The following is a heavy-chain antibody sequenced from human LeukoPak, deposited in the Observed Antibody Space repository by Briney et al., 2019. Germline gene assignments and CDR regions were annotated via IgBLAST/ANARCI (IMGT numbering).Heavy chain of an antibody. J-gene: IGHJ6*02. D-gene: IGHD1-26*01. Sequence: PGGSLRLSCVASGFTFSSYAMSWVRQAPGKGLEWVSTISATGGSTYYADSVKGRFAISRDNSKNTLYLQMSSLRAEDTAVYYCAKGWEAIQDYYYYGMDVWGQGTTVTVSS. CDR1: GFTFSSYA. CDR3: AKGWEAIQDYYYYGMDV. V-gene: IGHV3-23*01. CDR2: ISATGGST.